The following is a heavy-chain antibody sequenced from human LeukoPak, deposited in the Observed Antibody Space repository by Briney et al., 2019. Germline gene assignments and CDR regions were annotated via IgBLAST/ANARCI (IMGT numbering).Heavy chain of an antibody. J-gene: IGHJ4*02. D-gene: IGHD6-13*01. CDR1: GFTFSSYA. V-gene: IGHV3-23*01. Sequence: GGSLRLSCAASGFTFSSYAMSWVRQAPGKGLEWVSAISGGGGSTYYADSVKGRFTISRDNSKNTLYLQMNSLRAEDTAVYYCARTYSSSWYGLFDYWGQGTLVTVSS. CDR3: ARTYSSSWYGLFDY. CDR2: ISGGGGST.